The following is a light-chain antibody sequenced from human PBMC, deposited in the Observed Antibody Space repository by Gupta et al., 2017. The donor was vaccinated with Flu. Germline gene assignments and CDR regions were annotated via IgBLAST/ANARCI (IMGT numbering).Light chain of an antibody. CDR3: QLSDSRLRGSKI. Sequence: TISCTGSSSNIGADYVVHWYQHLPGTAPKLLIYGNTNRPSGVPDRFSCSTSGTSASLAINXLXAEDEAXYYCQLSDSRLRGSKIFGGGTRLTVL. V-gene: IGLV1-40*01. J-gene: IGLJ2*01. CDR1: SSNIGADYV. CDR2: GNT.